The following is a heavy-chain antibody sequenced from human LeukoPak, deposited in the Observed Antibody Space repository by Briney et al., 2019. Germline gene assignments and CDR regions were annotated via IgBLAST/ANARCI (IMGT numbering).Heavy chain of an antibody. Sequence: ASVKVSFKTSGFTFKRYGFTWVRQAAGQGREGMGWISAYTGDTKSEQKFQGRVTITTDTTTSTAYMEMRSLRSDDTAVYYCARGCRSTCSYGLDYWGQGTLVTVSS. V-gene: IGHV1-18*01. D-gene: IGHD2-2*01. CDR2: ISAYTGDT. CDR3: ARGCRSTCSYGLDY. CDR1: GFTFKRYG. J-gene: IGHJ4*02.